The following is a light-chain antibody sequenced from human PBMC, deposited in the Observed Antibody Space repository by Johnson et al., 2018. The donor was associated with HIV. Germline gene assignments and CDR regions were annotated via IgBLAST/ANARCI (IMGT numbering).Light chain of an antibody. Sequence: QSVLTQPPSVSAAPGQKVTISCSGSSSNIGNNYVSWYQQLPGTAPKLLIYENNKRPSGIPDRFSGSKSGTSATLGITGLQTGDEADYYCGTWDSSLSAGVVGTWPKVTVL. J-gene: IGLJ1*01. CDR1: SSNIGNNY. CDR3: GTWDSSLSAGV. V-gene: IGLV1-51*02. CDR2: ENN.